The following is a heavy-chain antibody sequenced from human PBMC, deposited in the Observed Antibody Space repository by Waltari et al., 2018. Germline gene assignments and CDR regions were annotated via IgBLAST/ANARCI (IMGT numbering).Heavy chain of an antibody. D-gene: IGHD3-3*01. J-gene: IGHJ4*02. Sequence: QVQLVQSGSELKKPGASVKVSCKASGYTFTSYAMNWVRQSPGQGLEWMGWNNPNPGTPTYAQGFTGRFVFSLDTSVSTAYLQISSLKAEDTAVYYCARGGVLRFLEAFDYWGQGTLVTVSS. V-gene: IGHV7-4-1*02. CDR2: NNPNPGTP. CDR3: ARGGVLRFLEAFDY. CDR1: GYTFTSYA.